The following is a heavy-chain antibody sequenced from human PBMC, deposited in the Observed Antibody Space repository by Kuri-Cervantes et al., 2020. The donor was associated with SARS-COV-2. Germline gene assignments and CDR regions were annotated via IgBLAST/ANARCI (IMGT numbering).Heavy chain of an antibody. J-gene: IGHJ4*02. V-gene: IGHV4-30-4*08. CDR1: GGSISSGDYY. D-gene: IGHD3-10*01. Sequence: SETLSLTCTVSGGSISSGDYYWSWIRQPPGKGLGWIGYIYYSGSTYYNPSLKSRVTISVDTSKNQFSLKLSSVTAADTAVYYCARESGSGNFDYWGQGTLVTVSS. CDR3: ARESGSGNFDY. CDR2: IYYSGST.